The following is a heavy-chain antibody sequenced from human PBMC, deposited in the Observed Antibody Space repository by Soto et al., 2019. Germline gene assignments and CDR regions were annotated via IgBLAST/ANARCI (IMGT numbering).Heavy chain of an antibody. V-gene: IGHV1-2*02. D-gene: IGHD3-3*01. CDR2: IDPNSGGT. CDR3: ARDPSITIFGELMTGGGMDV. Sequence: ASVKVSCKASGNTFTAYYLHWVRQAPGQGLEWMGWIDPNSGGTKYAQKFQGRVTMTRDTSISTAYMELSRLTTDDTAVYYCARDPSITIFGELMTGGGMDVWGQGNTVTVSS. J-gene: IGHJ6*02. CDR1: GNTFTAYY.